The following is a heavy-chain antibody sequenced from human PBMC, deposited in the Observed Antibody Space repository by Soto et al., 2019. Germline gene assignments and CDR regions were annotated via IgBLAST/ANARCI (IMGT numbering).Heavy chain of an antibody. CDR1: GYTFTSYA. D-gene: IGHD3-16*01. Sequence: QVQLVQSGAEVKKPGASVKVSCKASGYTFTSYAMHWVRQAPGQRLEWMGWLNVGNGNRTYSQKFQGRVTITRDTSASTAYMELSSLRSEDTAVYYCANALGLYYFDYWGQATLVTVSS. J-gene: IGHJ4*02. CDR2: LNVGNGNR. CDR3: ANALGLYYFDY. V-gene: IGHV1-3*01.